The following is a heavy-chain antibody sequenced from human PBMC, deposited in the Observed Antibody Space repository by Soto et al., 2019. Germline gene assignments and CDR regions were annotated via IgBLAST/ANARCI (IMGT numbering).Heavy chain of an antibody. V-gene: IGHV1-2*02. CDR2: INPNSGGT. J-gene: IGHJ6*02. Sequence: ASVKVSCKASGYTFTGYYMHWVRQAPGQGLEWMGWINPNSGGTNYAQKFQGRVTMTRDTSISTAYMELSRLRSDDTAVYYRARFTYYYDSSGYSLFGYYGMDVWGQGTTVTVSS. D-gene: IGHD3-22*01. CDR1: GYTFTGYY. CDR3: ARFTYYYDSSGYSLFGYYGMDV.